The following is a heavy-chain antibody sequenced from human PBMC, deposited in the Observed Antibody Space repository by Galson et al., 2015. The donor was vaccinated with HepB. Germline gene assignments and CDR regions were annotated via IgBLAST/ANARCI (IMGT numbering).Heavy chain of an antibody. D-gene: IGHD1/OR15-1a*01. Sequence: SLRLSCAASGFAFTNTWMNWVRQAPGKGLEWVGRIKTKTDGGTTDDAAPVKGRFTISRDDSENTLYLQMNSLKTEDTAVYYCTTDLVGTTQVDIWGQGTMVTVSS. V-gene: IGHV3-15*07. CDR3: TTDLVGTTQVDI. CDR2: IKTKTDGGTT. J-gene: IGHJ3*02. CDR1: GFAFTNTW.